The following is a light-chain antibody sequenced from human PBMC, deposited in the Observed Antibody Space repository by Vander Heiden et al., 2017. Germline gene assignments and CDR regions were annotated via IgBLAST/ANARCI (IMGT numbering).Light chain of an antibody. J-gene: IGKJ1*01. CDR2: ATS. V-gene: IGKV1-9*01. Sequence: DIQLTQSPSFLSASIGERVTMTCRASQGVSSFLAWYQQKPGRPPKLLISATSRLESGVPSTFSGSGSGTLFTLTISSLQPEDLGTYYCQQVYAYPRTFGRGTKVEIK. CDR3: QQVYAYPRT. CDR1: QGVSSF.